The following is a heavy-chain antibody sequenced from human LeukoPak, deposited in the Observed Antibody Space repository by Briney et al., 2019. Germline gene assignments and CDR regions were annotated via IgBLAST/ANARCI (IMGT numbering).Heavy chain of an antibody. Sequence: GGSLRLSCAASGFTFSSYAMHWVRQAPGKGLEWVAVISYDGSNKYYADSVKGQFTISRDNSKNTLYLQMNSLRAEDTAVYYCARANIRFLEWLSFNWFDPWGQGTLVTVSS. CDR1: GFTFSSYA. CDR2: ISYDGSNK. J-gene: IGHJ5*02. V-gene: IGHV3-30-3*01. D-gene: IGHD3-3*01. CDR3: ARANIRFLEWLSFNWFDP.